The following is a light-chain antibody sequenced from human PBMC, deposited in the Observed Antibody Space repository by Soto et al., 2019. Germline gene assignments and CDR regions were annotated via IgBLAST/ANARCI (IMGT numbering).Light chain of an antibody. J-gene: IGLJ1*01. Sequence: QSALTQPRSVSGSPGQSVTFSCTVTSSDIGGYNYVSWYQQHPGTAPKLIIYDVSKRPSGVPDRFSGSKSGNTASLTISGLQAEDEADYYCYSFVGSKVFVFGTGTKLTVL. CDR1: SSDIGGYNY. CDR2: DVS. V-gene: IGLV2-11*01. CDR3: YSFVGSKVFV.